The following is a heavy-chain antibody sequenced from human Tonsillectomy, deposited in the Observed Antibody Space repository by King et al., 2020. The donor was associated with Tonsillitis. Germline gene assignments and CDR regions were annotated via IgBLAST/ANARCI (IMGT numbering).Heavy chain of an antibody. D-gene: IGHD5-24*01. V-gene: IGHV3-33*08. J-gene: IGHJ3*02. CDR3: ARVKEMAIDRGGFDI. CDR2: IWYDGSNK. Sequence: VQLVESGGGVVQPGRSLRLSCAASGFTFSSYGMHWVRQAPGKGLEWVAVIWYDGSNKYYADSVKGRFTISRDNSKNTLYLHMNRLRPEDTAIYYCARVKEMAIDRGGFDIWGQGTMVTVSS. CDR1: GFTFSSYG.